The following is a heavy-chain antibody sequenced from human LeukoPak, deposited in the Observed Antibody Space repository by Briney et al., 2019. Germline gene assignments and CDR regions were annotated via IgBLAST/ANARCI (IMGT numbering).Heavy chain of an antibody. D-gene: IGHD1-26*01. CDR3: ARHEYSGSYYGLSWFDP. J-gene: IGHJ5*02. CDR2: INHSGST. CDR1: GGSFSGYY. V-gene: IGHV4-34*01. Sequence: SETLSLTCAVYGGSFSGYYWSWIRQPPGKGLEWIGEINHSGSTNYNPSLKSRVTISVDTSKNQLSLKLSSLTAADTAVYYCARHEYSGSYYGLSWFDPWGQGTLVTASS.